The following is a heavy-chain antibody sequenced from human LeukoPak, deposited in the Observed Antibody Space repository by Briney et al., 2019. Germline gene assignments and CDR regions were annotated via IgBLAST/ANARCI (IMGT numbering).Heavy chain of an antibody. D-gene: IGHD3-22*01. CDR2: IDYSRAT. V-gene: IGHV4-59*03. CDR1: GGSISSYY. J-gene: IGHJ4*02. Sequence: SETLSLTCTVSGGSISSYYWSWIRRPPGKGLEWIGNIDYSRATNYNPSFRSGVTILVDKSRNQLSLKLNSVTAADTAVYYTARNGPHYYDKSGYLDSWGQGTLVTVSS. CDR3: ARNGPHYYDKSGYLDS.